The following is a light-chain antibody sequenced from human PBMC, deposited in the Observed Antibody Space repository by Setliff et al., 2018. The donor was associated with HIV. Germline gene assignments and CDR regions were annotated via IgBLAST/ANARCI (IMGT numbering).Light chain of an antibody. V-gene: IGLV2-11*01. Sequence: QSALTQPRSVSGSRGQSITFSCTGTSSDIGAYDYVSWYQQHPGKAPKLITYGVDKRPSGVPTRFSSFKSGNTASLTIYGLQPEDEADYFCCSYAGSNIFVFGKGTKV. CDR2: GVD. CDR1: SSDIGAYDY. J-gene: IGLJ1*01. CDR3: CSYAGSNIFV.